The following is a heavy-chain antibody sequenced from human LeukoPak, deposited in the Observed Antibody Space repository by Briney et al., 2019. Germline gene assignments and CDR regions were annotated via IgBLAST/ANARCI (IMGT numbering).Heavy chain of an antibody. CDR2: ISSSGSTI. Sequence: PGGSLRLSCAASGFTFSSYSMNWVRQAPGKGLEWVSYISSSGSTIYYADSVKGRFTISRDNAKNSLYLQMNSLRAEDTAVYYCARDRLGVYYGSGSFNWFDPWGQGTLVTVSS. CDR1: GFTFSSYS. V-gene: IGHV3-48*04. CDR3: ARDRLGVYYGSGSFNWFDP. J-gene: IGHJ5*02. D-gene: IGHD3-10*01.